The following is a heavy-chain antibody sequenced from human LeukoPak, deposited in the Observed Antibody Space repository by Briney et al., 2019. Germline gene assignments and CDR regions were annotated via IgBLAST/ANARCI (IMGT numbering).Heavy chain of an antibody. Sequence: SETLSLTCAVYGGSFNDYVWSWIRQPPGKGLEWIGEIDHSGSTNYNPSLKSRLTISVDTSKSQFSLRLTSVTAADTAVYYCARQTGSGLFILPGGQGTLVTVSS. CDR1: GGSFNDYV. D-gene: IGHD3/OR15-3a*01. J-gene: IGHJ4*02. CDR3: ARQTGSGLFILP. CDR2: IDHSGST. V-gene: IGHV4-34*01.